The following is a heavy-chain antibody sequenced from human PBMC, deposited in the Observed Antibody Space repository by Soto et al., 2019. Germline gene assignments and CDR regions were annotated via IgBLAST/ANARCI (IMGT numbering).Heavy chain of an antibody. J-gene: IGHJ6*02. V-gene: IGHV4-59*01. Sequence: SETLSLTCTVSGGSISSYYWSWIRQPPGKGLEWIGYIYYSGSTTYNPSLKSRVTISVDTSKNQFSLKLSSVTAADTAVYYCAGDRIEAAAYYYYGMDVWGQGTTVTVSS. CDR1: GGSISSYY. CDR3: AGDRIEAAAYYYYGMDV. D-gene: IGHD6-13*01. CDR2: IYYSGST.